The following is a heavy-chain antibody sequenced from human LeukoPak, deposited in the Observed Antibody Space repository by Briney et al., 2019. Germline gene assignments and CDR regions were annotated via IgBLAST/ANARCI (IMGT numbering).Heavy chain of an antibody. Sequence: SETLSLTCAVSGGSISSSSYYWGWIRQPPGKGLEWIGSIYYSGSTYYNPSLKSRVTISVDTSKNQFSLKLSSVTAADTAVYYCARLVNYDIFSSYYMDVWGKGTTVTISS. CDR1: GGSISSSSYY. D-gene: IGHD3-9*01. V-gene: IGHV4-39*01. CDR2: IYYSGST. J-gene: IGHJ6*03. CDR3: ARLVNYDIFSSYYMDV.